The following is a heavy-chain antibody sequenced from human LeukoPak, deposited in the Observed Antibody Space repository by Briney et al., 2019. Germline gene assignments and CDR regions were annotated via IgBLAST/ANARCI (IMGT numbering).Heavy chain of an antibody. D-gene: IGHD2-2*01. Sequence: SETLSLTCAVYGESFSGYYWNWIRQPPGKGLEWIGEINHSGSTNYNPSLQGRVTISVDTSKNQFSLRLSSVTAADTAVYFCARNREPAATIDYWGQGTLVTVSS. CDR3: ARNREPAATIDY. CDR1: GESFSGYY. CDR2: INHSGST. V-gene: IGHV4-34*01. J-gene: IGHJ4*02.